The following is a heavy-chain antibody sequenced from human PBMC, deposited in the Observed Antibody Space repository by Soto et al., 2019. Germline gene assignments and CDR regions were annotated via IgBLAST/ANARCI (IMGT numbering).Heavy chain of an antibody. D-gene: IGHD6-19*01. CDR1: GFTFSSYA. CDR2: ISGSGGST. Sequence: GGSLRLSCAASGFTFSSYAMSWVRQAPGKGLEWVSAISGSGGSTYYADSVKGRFTISRDNSKNTLYLQMNSLRAEDTAVYYCAKDRVGGWYIRYYFDYWGQGTLVTVSS. V-gene: IGHV3-23*01. J-gene: IGHJ4*02. CDR3: AKDRVGGWYIRYYFDY.